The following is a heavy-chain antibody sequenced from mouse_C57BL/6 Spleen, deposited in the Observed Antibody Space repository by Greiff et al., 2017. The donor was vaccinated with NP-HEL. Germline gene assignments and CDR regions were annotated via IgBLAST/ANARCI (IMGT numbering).Heavy chain of an antibody. CDR1: GYTFTSYW. CDR3: ARDGSSPWFAY. Sequence: QVQLQQPGAELVKPGASVKLSCKASGYTFTSYWMQWVKQRPGQGLEWIGEIDPSDSYTNYNQKFKGKATLIVDTSSSTAYMQLSSLTSGDSAVYYCARDGSSPWFAYWGQMTLVTVSA. V-gene: IGHV1-50*01. CDR2: IDPSDSYT. J-gene: IGHJ3*01. D-gene: IGHD1-1*01.